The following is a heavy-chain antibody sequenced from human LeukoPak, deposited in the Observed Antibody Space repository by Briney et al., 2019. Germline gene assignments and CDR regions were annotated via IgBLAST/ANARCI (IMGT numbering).Heavy chain of an antibody. J-gene: IGHJ4*02. CDR2: IYYSGST. D-gene: IGHD1-26*01. Sequence: SETLSLICTVSGGSISSYYWSWIRQPPGKGLEWIGYIYYSGSTNYNPSLKSRATISVDTSKNQFSLKLSSVTAADTAVYYCARSGSGSYSRFDYWGQGTLVTVSS. CDR3: ARSGSGSYSRFDY. V-gene: IGHV4-59*01. CDR1: GGSISSYY.